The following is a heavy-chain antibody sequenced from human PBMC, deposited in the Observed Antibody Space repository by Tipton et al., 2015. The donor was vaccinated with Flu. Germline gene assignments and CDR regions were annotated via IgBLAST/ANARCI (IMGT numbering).Heavy chain of an antibody. J-gene: IGHJ3*02. CDR1: GGSINSYY. CDR2: IYIGGCT. D-gene: IGHD6-19*01. CDR3: ARERRGGWPFYDAFDI. V-gene: IGHV4-4*07. Sequence: TLSLTCSVSGGSINSYYWSWIRQPAGKGLEWIGRIYIGGCTNYNPSLKSRVTMSVDLFKNQVSLRLSSVTAADTAVYYCARERRGGWPFYDAFDIWGQGTMVTVSS.